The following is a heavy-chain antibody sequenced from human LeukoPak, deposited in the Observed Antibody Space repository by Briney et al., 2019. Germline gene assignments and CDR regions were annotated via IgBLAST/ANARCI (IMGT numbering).Heavy chain of an antibody. V-gene: IGHV1-8*01. CDR3: ARGDWELPYYFDY. Sequence: ASVKVSCKASGYTFTSYDINWVRQATGQGLEWMGWMNPNSGNTGCAQKFQGRVTMTRNTSISTAYMELSSLRSEDTAVYYCARGDWELPYYFDYWGQGTLVTVSS. D-gene: IGHD1-26*01. CDR2: MNPNSGNT. J-gene: IGHJ4*02. CDR1: GYTFTSYD.